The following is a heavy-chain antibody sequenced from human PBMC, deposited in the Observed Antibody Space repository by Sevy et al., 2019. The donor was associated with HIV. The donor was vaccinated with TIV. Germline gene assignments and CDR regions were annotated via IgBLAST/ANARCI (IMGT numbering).Heavy chain of an antibody. CDR1: GFTFDDYT. CDR3: AKDIGYYDRSGYGFDY. V-gene: IGHV3-43*01. J-gene: IGHJ4*02. Sequence: GESLKISCAASGFTFDDYTMHWVRQAPGKGLEWVSLISWDGGSTYYADSVKGRFTISRDNSKNSLYLQMNSLRTEDTTLYYCAKDIGYYDRSGYGFDYWGQGTMVTVSS. D-gene: IGHD3-22*01. CDR2: ISWDGGST.